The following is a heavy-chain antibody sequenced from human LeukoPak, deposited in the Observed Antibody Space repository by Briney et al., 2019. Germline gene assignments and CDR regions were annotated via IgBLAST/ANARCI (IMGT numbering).Heavy chain of an antibody. CDR3: ARRYLLWFGEPDYYYYGMDV. V-gene: IGHV3-21*01. CDR1: GFTFSSYS. Sequence: GGSLRLSCAASGFTFSSYSMNWVRQAPGKGLEWVSSISSSSSYIYYADSVKGRFTISRDNAKNSLYLQMNSLRAEDTAVSYCARRYLLWFGEPDYYYYGMDVWGQGTTVTVSS. D-gene: IGHD3-10*01. J-gene: IGHJ6*02. CDR2: ISSSSSYI.